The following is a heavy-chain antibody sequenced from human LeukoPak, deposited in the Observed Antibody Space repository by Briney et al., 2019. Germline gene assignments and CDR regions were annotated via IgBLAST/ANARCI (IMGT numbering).Heavy chain of an antibody. CDR2: SYYSGAT. J-gene: IGHJ4*02. CDR3: AREYSAFDC. CDR1: GDPISTNNNCK. V-gene: IGHV4-61*01. Sequence: PSETLSLTCTVSGDPISTNNNCKWSWIRQTPGKGLEWIGYSYYSGATNYNPTLKSRITISVDTSKNQFSLKLSFVTAADTALYYCAREYSAFDCWGQGTLVTVSS. D-gene: IGHD1-26*01.